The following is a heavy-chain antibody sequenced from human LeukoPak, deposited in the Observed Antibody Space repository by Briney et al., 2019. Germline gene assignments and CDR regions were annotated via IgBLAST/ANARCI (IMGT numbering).Heavy chain of an antibody. Sequence: SGGSLRLSCTASGFTFSSYEMNWVRQAPGKGLEWVSYISSGTTTIYYADSVKGRFTISRDNAKNSLYLQMNSLRAEDTAVYYCARDRVLLDYWGQGTLVTVSS. CDR2: ISSGTTTI. CDR3: ARDRVLLDY. V-gene: IGHV3-48*03. J-gene: IGHJ4*02. CDR1: GFTFSSYE.